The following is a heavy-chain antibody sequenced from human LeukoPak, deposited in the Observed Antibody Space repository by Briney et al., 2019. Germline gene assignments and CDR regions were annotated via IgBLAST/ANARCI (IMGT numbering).Heavy chain of an antibody. CDR3: ARSSIAADERDWFDP. J-gene: IGHJ5*02. Sequence: ASVKVSCKASGYTFTSYDINWVRQATGQGLEWMGWMNPNSGNTDYAQKFQGRVTITRNTSISTAYMELSSLRSEDTAVYYCARSSIAADERDWFDPWGQGTLVTVSS. D-gene: IGHD6-13*01. CDR1: GYTFTSYD. V-gene: IGHV1-8*03. CDR2: MNPNSGNT.